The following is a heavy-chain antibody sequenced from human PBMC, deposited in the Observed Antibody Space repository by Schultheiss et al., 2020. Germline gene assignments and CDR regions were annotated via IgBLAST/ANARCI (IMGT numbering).Heavy chain of an antibody. CDR2: IIPILGIA. Sequence: SVKVSCKASGGTFSSYAISWVRQAPGQGLEWMGRIIPILGIANYAQKFQGRVTMTTDTSTSTAYMELRSLRSDDTAVYYCARDHGISPPRYYYGMDVWGQGTTVTVSS. CDR1: GGTFSSYA. CDR3: ARDHGISPPRYYYGMDV. J-gene: IGHJ6*02. V-gene: IGHV1-69*04.